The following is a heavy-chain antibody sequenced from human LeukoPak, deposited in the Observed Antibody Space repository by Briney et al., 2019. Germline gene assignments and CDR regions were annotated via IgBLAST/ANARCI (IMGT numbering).Heavy chain of an antibody. D-gene: IGHD3-16*02. J-gene: IGHJ4*02. Sequence: GGSLRLSCAASGFTFNNYNMNWVRQTPGKGLEWVSSITRDSIYTFYADSVRGRFTISRDNAKNLLSLQMNSLRAEDTAVYYCARLLYGGPFDYWGQGTLVTVSS. CDR1: GFTFNNYN. V-gene: IGHV3-21*01. CDR2: ITRDSIYT. CDR3: ARLLYGGPFDY.